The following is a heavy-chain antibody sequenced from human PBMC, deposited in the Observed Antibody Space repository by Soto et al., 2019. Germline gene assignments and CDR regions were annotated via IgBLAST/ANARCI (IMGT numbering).Heavy chain of an antibody. CDR1: GWSFSCYY. CDR3: ARKRWLQFFDY. D-gene: IGHD5-12*01. CDR2: INHSGST. Sequence: PSDTLSLTCAVYGWSFSCYYWSWIRQPPGKGLEWIGEINHSGSTNYNPSLKSRVTISVDTSKNQFSLKLSSVAAADTAVYYCARKRWLQFFDYWGQGTLVTVSS. V-gene: IGHV4-34*01. J-gene: IGHJ4*02.